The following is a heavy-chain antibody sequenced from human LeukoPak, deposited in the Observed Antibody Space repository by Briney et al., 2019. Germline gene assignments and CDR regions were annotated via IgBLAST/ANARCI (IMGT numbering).Heavy chain of an antibody. D-gene: IGHD6-19*01. V-gene: IGHV3-48*04. CDR2: ISSSSSTI. CDR1: GFTFSSYS. Sequence: QTGGSLRLSCAASGFTFSSYSMNWVRQAPGKGLEWVSYISSSSSTIYYADSVKGRFTISRDNAKNTLDLQMSSLRVEDTAVYYCARDTSSSFDYWGQGILVTVSS. J-gene: IGHJ4*02. CDR3: ARDTSSSFDY.